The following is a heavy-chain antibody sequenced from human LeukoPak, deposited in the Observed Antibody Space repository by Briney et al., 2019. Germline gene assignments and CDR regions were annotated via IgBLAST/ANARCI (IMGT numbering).Heavy chain of an antibody. CDR2: IYYSGST. Sequence: SETLSLTCSVSGGSISSGDYYWSWIRQPPGKGLEWIGYIYYSGSTYYNPSLKSRVTISSDTSKNQFSLKLRSVTAADTAMYYCARSRELYSGRRFDIWGQGTMVTVSS. CDR1: GGSISSGDYY. J-gene: IGHJ3*02. CDR3: ARSRELYSGRRFDI. V-gene: IGHV4-30-4*01. D-gene: IGHD1-26*01.